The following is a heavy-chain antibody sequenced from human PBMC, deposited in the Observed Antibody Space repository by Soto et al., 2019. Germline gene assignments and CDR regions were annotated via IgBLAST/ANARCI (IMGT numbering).Heavy chain of an antibody. D-gene: IGHD6-19*01. J-gene: IGHJ4*02. Sequence: EVHLLESGGGLVQPGGSLRLSCAASGFTSYNYAMTWVRQAPGKGLEWVSSITGGGSTTYYADSVKGRFTMSRDDSKNMLYLQMNTLRAEDTAVYYCAKTGGGQGCGWHFDYWGQGTLVTVSS. CDR3: AKTGGGQGCGWHFDY. CDR1: GFTSYNYA. CDR2: ITGGGSTT. V-gene: IGHV3-23*01.